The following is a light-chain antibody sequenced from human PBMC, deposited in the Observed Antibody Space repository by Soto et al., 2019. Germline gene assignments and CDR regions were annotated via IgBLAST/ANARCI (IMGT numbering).Light chain of an antibody. CDR1: QSVSSY. CDR3: QQYDSSPAT. CDR2: DAS. J-gene: IGKJ1*01. V-gene: IGKV3-11*01. Sequence: VLTQSPSTVSLSPGERATLSCRASQSVSSYLAWYQQKPGQAPRLLIYDASNRATGIPDRFSGSGSGTDFTLTISSLEPEDFAVYYCQQYDSSPATFGQGTKVDIK.